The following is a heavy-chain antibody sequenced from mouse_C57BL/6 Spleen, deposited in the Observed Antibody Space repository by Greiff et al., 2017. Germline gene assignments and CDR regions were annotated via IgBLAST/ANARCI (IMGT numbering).Heavy chain of an antibody. CDR1: GFTFSDYG. CDR2: ISSSSSTI. Sequence: EVKLVEPGGGLVKPGGSLQLSCAASGFTFSDYGMHWVRQAPENGLEWVAYISSSSSTIYYADTVKGRFTLSRDNAKTTLFMPMTSLTSEDTAMYYCARRDDDYYDCAMDDWGKGTSVTVSS. J-gene: IGHJ4*01. CDR3: ARRDDDYYDCAMDD. D-gene: IGHD2-3*01. V-gene: IGHV5-17*01.